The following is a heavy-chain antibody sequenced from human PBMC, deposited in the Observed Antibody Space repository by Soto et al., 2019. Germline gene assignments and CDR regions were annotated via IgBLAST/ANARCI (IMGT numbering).Heavy chain of an antibody. J-gene: IGHJ6*02. CDR3: TTGSVEGI. Sequence: EVQLVESAGGLVKPGGSLRLSGVASGFSFNEAWMNWVRQAPGEGLEWVGRIKTSAGGGATDYAAPVQGRFTISRDDSKNALYLHMNSLRTEDTAIYYCTTGSVEGIWGQGTTVTVSS. CDR1: GFSFNEAW. V-gene: IGHV3-15*07. D-gene: IGHD2-15*01. CDR2: IKTSAGGGAT.